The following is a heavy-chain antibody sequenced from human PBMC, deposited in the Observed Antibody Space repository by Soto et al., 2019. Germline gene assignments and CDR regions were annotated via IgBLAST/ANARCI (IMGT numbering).Heavy chain of an antibody. CDR1: GDSISRYY. D-gene: IGHD4-17*01. V-gene: IGHV4-59*01. CDR2: IYNSGST. J-gene: IGHJ6*02. Sequence: QVQLQESGPGLVKPSETLSLTCTVSGDSISRYYWSWIRQPPGKGLEWIGYIYNSGSTNYNPSLKSRGTISEDTSKHQFSLKLRSVTAADTAVYYCVRDVVDFGDPPARLADYLGMDVWGQGTTVTVSS. CDR3: VRDVVDFGDPPARLADYLGMDV.